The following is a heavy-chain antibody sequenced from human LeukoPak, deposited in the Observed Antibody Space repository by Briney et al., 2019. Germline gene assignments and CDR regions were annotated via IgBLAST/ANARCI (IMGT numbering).Heavy chain of an antibody. V-gene: IGHV4-30-4*01. CDR2: IFYSGNT. CDR3: ARGRSNAFDV. J-gene: IGHJ3*01. D-gene: IGHD5/OR15-5a*01. Sequence: SQTLSLTYTVSGGSISIDYYWGWIRQTPGKGPGLEWIGYIFYSGNTNYNASLRSRATISVDTSKNEFSLQLISVTAADTAIYFCARGRSNAFDVWGPGTVVTVSS. CDR1: GGSISIDYY.